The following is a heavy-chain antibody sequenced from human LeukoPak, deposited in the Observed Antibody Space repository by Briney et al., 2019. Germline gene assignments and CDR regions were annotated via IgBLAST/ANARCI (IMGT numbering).Heavy chain of an antibody. V-gene: IGHV3-23*01. CDR1: GFTFSNYA. J-gene: IGHJ4*02. Sequence: GGSLRLSCAAYGFTFSNYAMSWVRQAPGKGLEWVSAISGIGESTHYADSAKGRFTISRDNSRNTVFMQMTSPRADDTAVYYCAKGHSSSWYNFDYWGQGILVTVSS. CDR3: AKGHSSSWYNFDY. CDR2: ISGIGEST. D-gene: IGHD6-13*01.